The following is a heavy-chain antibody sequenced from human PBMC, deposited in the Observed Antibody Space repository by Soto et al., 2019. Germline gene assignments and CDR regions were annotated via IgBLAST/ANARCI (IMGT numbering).Heavy chain of an antibody. CDR2: IYDSGST. CDR3: ARFFVWGGYRYGYFDY. D-gene: IGHD3-16*02. CDR1: GGSISGGDYY. V-gene: IGHV4-30-4*01. Sequence: QVQLQESGPGLVKPSQTLSLTCTVSGGSISGGDYYWSWIRQSPGKGLEWIGYIYDSGSTYYNPSFKGRVTISVDTSKNQFSLKLTYVTAADTAVYYCARFFVWGGYRYGYFDYWGQGILVTVSS. J-gene: IGHJ4*02.